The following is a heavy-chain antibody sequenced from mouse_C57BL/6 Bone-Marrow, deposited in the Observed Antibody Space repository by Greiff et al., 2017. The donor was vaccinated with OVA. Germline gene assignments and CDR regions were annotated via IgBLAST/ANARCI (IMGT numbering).Heavy chain of an antibody. D-gene: IGHD2-4*01. CDR2: IDPENGDT. V-gene: IGHV14-4*01. CDR1: GFNIKDDY. Sequence: VQLQQSGAELVRPGASVKLSCTASGFNIKDDYMHWVKQRPEQGLEWIGWIDPENGDTEYASKFQGKATITADTSSNTAYLQLSSLTSEDTAVYYCTLYYDYDDDGHWGQGATLTVSS. CDR3: TLYYDYDDDGH. J-gene: IGHJ2*01.